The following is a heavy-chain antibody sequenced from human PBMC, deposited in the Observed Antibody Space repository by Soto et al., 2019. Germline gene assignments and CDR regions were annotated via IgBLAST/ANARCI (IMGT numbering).Heavy chain of an antibody. CDR2: IWYDGGNK. CDR1: GFNFSSYV. Sequence: QVQLVESGGGVVQPGRSLRLSCAASGFNFSSYVMHWVRQAPGKGLXXXAVIWYDGGNKYYADSVKGRFTISRDNSKNTLYLQMNSLRAEDTAVYYCARDGQWLPRDGLRSSYYFDYWGQGTLVTVSS. D-gene: IGHD6-19*01. V-gene: IGHV3-33*01. CDR3: ARDGQWLPRDGLRSSYYFDY. J-gene: IGHJ4*02.